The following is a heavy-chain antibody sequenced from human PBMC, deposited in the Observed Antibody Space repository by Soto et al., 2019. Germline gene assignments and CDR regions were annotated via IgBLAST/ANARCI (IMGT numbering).Heavy chain of an antibody. V-gene: IGHV4-39*01. J-gene: IGHJ4*02. CDR1: GGYFISDSYG. D-gene: IGHD6-6*01. Sequence: SETLSLTCTASGGYFISDSYGWGWNRQPPGKGLEWIGTIYYSGSTYSNPSLTSRVSISVDASENRFSLKLSSVTAADAALYYCARHPTVYSSSPDSWGQGTLVTVSS. CDR3: ARHPTVYSSSPDS. CDR2: IYYSGST.